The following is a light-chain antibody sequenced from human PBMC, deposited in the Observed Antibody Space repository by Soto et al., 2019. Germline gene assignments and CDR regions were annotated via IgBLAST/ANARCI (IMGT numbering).Light chain of an antibody. CDR3: SSYSTATSPQWV. CDR2: KVS. Sequence: QSALTQPASVSGSPGQSITIRCTGTSSDVRGYNYVSWYQQHPGRAPKLVIYKVSDRPSGVSSRFSASKSGNTASLTISGLQAEDEADYYCSSYSTATSPQWVFGGGTKLTVL. J-gene: IGLJ3*02. CDR1: SSDVRGYNY. V-gene: IGLV2-14*01.